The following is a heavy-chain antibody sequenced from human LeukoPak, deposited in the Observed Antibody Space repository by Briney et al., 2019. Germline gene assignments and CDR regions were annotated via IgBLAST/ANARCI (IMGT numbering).Heavy chain of an antibody. CDR3: ARVVGSLSMVRGVMDY. J-gene: IGHJ4*02. D-gene: IGHD3-10*01. CDR2: ISARTGLT. V-gene: IGHV1-18*01. Sequence: ASVTVSFKSSGYTFNNFAISWVRQAPGQGLEWMGWISARTGLTNYAQNLQDRVSVTTDTSTNTTYLELRSLKFDDTAVYYCARVVGSLSMVRGVMDYWGQGTLVTVSS. CDR1: GYTFNNFA.